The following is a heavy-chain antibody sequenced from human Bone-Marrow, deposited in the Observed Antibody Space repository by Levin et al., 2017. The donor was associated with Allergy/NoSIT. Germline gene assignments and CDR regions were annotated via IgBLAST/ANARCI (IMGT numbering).Heavy chain of an antibody. CDR2: INHSGST. CDR1: GGSFSPYY. J-gene: IGHJ5*02. V-gene: IGHV4-34*01. D-gene: IGHD1-1*01. Sequence: KASETLSLTCAVFGGSFSPYYWNWIRQPPGKGLEWIGEINHSGSTNYNPSLKSRVTISVDTSKNQFSLRLSSVTAADTGVYYCARYHQLERGWFGPWGRGTLVTVSS. CDR3: ARYHQLERGWFGP.